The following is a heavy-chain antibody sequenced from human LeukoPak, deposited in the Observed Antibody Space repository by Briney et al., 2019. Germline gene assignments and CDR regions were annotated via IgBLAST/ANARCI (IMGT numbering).Heavy chain of an antibody. D-gene: IGHD6-19*01. V-gene: IGHV4-34*01. CDR1: GAFLSDSY. J-gene: IGHJ4*02. CDR3: VTHSNGYYFDY. Sequence: WETLSLTCAVYGAFLSDSYWSWIRQPPGKGLEWIGEINHSGSINYSPSLKSRVTISVDTSKNQFSLKLSSVTAADTAVYYCVTHSNGYYFDYWGQGTLVTVSS. CDR2: INHSGSI.